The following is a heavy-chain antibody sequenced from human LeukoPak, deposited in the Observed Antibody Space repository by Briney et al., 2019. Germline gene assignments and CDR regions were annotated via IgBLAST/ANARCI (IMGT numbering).Heavy chain of an antibody. CDR2: ISWNSGSI. CDR3: TKGRGGGTAYCFDY. J-gene: IGHJ4*02. V-gene: IGHV3-9*02. D-gene: IGHD1-26*01. Sequence: GRSLRLSCAASGFTSDDYAMHWVRQAPGRGLEWVSGISWNSGSIGYADSVKGRFTISRDDAKNSLYLQMNSLRAEDTAFCYCTKGRGGGTAYCFDYWGQGILVTVSP. CDR1: GFTSDDYA.